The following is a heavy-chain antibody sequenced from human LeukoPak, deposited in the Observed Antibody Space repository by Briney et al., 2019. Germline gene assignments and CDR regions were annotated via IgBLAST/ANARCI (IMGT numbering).Heavy chain of an antibody. V-gene: IGHV1-69*05. Sequence: ASVKVSCKASGGTFSSYAISWVRQAPGQGLEWMGGIIPIFGTANYAQKFQGRVTITTDESTSTAYMELSSLRSEDTAVYYCARAVTQGLLYDYVWGSYRYYFDYWGQGTLVTVSS. CDR2: IIPIFGTA. J-gene: IGHJ4*02. CDR3: ARAVTQGLLYDYVWGSYRYYFDY. CDR1: GGTFSSYA. D-gene: IGHD3-16*02.